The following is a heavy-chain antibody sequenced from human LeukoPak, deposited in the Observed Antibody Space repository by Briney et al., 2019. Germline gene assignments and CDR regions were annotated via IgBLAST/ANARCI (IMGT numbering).Heavy chain of an antibody. J-gene: IGHJ4*02. V-gene: IGHV3-23*01. Sequence: GGSLRLSCAASGFTFSSYAMSWVRQAPGKGLEWVTSISGSGTSTFCADSVMGHITISRDNSKNTLSLQMNSLRAEDTAIYYCAKEVCSSGGSCPLDYWGQGTLVTVSS. CDR3: AKEVCSSGGSCPLDY. CDR1: GFTFSSYA. D-gene: IGHD2-15*01. CDR2: ISGSGTST.